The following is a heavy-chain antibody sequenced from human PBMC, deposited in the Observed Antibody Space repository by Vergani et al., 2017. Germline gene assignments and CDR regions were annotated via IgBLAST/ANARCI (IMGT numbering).Heavy chain of an antibody. D-gene: IGHD2-21*02. CDR1: GYTFTSYG. CDR2: ISAYNGNT. J-gene: IGHJ5*02. CDR3: ARVACGGDCYTNWFDP. V-gene: IGHV1-18*01. Sequence: QVQLVQSGAEVKKPGASVTVSCKASGYTFTSYGISWVRQAPGQGLEWMGWISAYNGNTNYAQKLQGRVTMTTDTSTSTAYMELRSLRSDDTAVYYCARVACGGDCYTNWFDPWGQGTLVTVSS.